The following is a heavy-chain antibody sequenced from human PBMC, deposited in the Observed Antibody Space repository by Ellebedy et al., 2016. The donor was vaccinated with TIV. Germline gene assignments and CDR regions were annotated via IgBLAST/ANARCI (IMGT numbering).Heavy chain of an antibody. CDR1: GGSISSYY. CDR2: IYYSGST. D-gene: IGHD6-19*01. V-gene: IGHV4-59*08. J-gene: IGHJ2*01. CDR3: ARRAVAGKRDHWYFDL. Sequence: MPSETLSLTCTVSGGSISSYYWSWIRQPPGKGLEWIGYIYYSGSTNYNPSLKSRVTISVDTSKNQFSLKLSSVTAADTAVYYCARRAVAGKRDHWYFDLWGRGTLVTVSS.